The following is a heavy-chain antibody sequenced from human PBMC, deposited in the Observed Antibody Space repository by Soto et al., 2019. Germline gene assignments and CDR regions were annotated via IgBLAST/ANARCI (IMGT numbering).Heavy chain of an antibody. Sequence: SETLSLTCTVSGGSVSSGSYYWSWIRQPPGKGLEWIGYIYYSGSTNYNPSLKSRVTISVDTSKNQFSLKLSSVTAADTAVYYCARGADDSSGYYYEGAFNWFDPWGQGTLVTVPS. V-gene: IGHV4-61*01. CDR1: GGSVSSGSYY. D-gene: IGHD3-22*01. J-gene: IGHJ5*02. CDR2: IYYSGST. CDR3: ARGADDSSGYYYEGAFNWFDP.